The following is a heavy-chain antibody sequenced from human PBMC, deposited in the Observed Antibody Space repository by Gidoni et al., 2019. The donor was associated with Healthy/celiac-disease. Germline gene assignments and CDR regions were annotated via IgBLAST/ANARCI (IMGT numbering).Heavy chain of an antibody. CDR2: ISGSGGST. CDR1: GFTFSSSA. D-gene: IGHD6-19*01. V-gene: IGHV3-23*01. Sequence: EVQLLESGGGLVQPGGSLRLSCAAPGFTFSSSAMSWVRQAPGKGLEWVSAISGSGGSTYYADSVKGRFTISRDNSKNTLYLQMNSLRAEDTAVYYCAKDGPIAGAGTRGDWYFDLWGRGTLVTVSS. CDR3: AKDGPIAGAGTRGDWYFDL. J-gene: IGHJ2*01.